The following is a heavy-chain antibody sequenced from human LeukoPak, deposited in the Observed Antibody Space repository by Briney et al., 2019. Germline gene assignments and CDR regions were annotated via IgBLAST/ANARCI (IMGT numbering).Heavy chain of an antibody. CDR1: GFTFSSYS. J-gene: IGHJ4*02. V-gene: IGHV3-23*01. D-gene: IGHD5-18*01. CDR2: ITDSGDYT. CDR3: VKRSGYNYGYFDS. Sequence: AGGSLRLSCAASGFTFSSYSMSWVRQAPGEGLEWVPAITDSGDYTNYADSVKGRFTISRDNSKNTLYLQMNSLRAEDTAIYYCVKRSGYNYGYFDSWGQGTLVTVSS.